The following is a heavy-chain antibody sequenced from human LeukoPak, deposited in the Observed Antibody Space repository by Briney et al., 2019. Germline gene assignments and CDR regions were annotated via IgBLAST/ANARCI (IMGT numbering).Heavy chain of an antibody. Sequence: SETLSLTCTVSGGSISSYYWSWIRQPPGKGLEWIAYVFYSGTTDYNPSFKSRVTTSLDTSKNQFSLKLSSVTAADTAVYYCARHDPVVGTPDAFDIWGQGTMVTVSS. CDR3: ARHDPVVGTPDAFDI. V-gene: IGHV4-59*08. D-gene: IGHD4-23*01. CDR1: GGSISSYY. J-gene: IGHJ3*02. CDR2: VFYSGTT.